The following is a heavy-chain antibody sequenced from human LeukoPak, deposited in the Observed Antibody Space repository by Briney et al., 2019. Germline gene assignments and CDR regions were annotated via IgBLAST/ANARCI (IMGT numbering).Heavy chain of an antibody. CDR1: GFTFSTFA. D-gene: IGHD3-10*01. V-gene: IGHV3-23*01. CDR3: AKASGITMVRGHYFDY. J-gene: IGHJ4*02. Sequence: GGSLRLSCAASGFTFSTFAMIWVRQPPGKGLEWVSAISGSGGSTYYADSVKGRFTISRDNSKNTLYLQMNSLRAEDTAVYYCAKASGITMVRGHYFDYWGQGTLVTVSS. CDR2: ISGSGGST.